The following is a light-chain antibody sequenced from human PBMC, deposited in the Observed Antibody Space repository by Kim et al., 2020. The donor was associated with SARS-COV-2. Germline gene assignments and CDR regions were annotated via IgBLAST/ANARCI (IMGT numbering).Light chain of an antibody. J-gene: IGKJ1*01. V-gene: IGKV3-20*01. CDR2: DAS. Sequence: PGESATLSCRASQSVSDVYLAWYQQKPGQPPRLLMSDASNRAAGIPDRFSVSGSGTDFTLTINGVETEDSAVYYCQQYDTLPWTFGRGTKVDIK. CDR3: QQYDTLPWT. CDR1: QSVSDVY.